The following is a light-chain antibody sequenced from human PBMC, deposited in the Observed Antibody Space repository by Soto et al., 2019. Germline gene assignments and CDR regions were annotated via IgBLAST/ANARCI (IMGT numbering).Light chain of an antibody. CDR3: HQCYGTST. J-gene: IGKJ1*01. Sequence: DIVVTQSPDSLAVSLGERATIDCKSSQSLLFSSNNKNYLAWYQQKPGQPPRLLISWASTRESGVPDRFSGGGSGTYFTLTISSLKPGDVAVYYCHQCYGTSTFGPGTRVEIK. CDR1: QSLLFSSNNKNY. V-gene: IGKV4-1*01. CDR2: WAS.